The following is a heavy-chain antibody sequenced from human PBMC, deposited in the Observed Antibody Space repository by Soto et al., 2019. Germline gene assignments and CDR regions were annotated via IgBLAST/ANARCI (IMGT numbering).Heavy chain of an antibody. V-gene: IGHV3-15*07. J-gene: IGHJ6*02. CDR1: GSTFSNAW. D-gene: IGHD3-10*01. CDR2: IKSKTDGGTT. Sequence: PGGSLRLSCAASGSTFSNAWMNWVRQAPGKGLEWVGRIKSKTDGGTTDYAAPVKGRFTISRDDSKNTLYLQMNSLKTEDTAVYYCCYGSGSYYKFHYYYYGMDVWGQGTTVTVSS. CDR3: CYGSGSYYKFHYYYYGMDV.